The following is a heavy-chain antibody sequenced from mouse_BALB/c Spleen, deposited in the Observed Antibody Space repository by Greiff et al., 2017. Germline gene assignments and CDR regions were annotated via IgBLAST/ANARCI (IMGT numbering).Heavy chain of an antibody. Sequence: VKLMESGAELARPGASVKMSCKASGYTFTSYTMHWVKQRPGQGLEWIGYINPSSGYTNYNQKFKDKATLTADKSSSTAYMQLSSLTSEDSAVYYCARGRSMDYWGQGTSVTVSS. CDR1: GYTFTSYT. V-gene: IGHV1-4*01. J-gene: IGHJ4*01. CDR2: INPSSGYT. CDR3: ARGRSMDY.